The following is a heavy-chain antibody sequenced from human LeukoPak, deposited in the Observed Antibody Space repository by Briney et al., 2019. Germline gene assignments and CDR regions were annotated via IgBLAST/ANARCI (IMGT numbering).Heavy chain of an antibody. CDR2: IDPSDSYT. D-gene: IGHD6-6*01. CDR3: ARLQIVGRDY. Sequence: GESLKISCKGSGYSFTNYWISWVRQMPGKGLERMGRIDPSDSYTNYSPFFQGHVTISADKSISTAYLQWSSLKASDTAMYYCARLQIVGRDYWGQGTLVTVSS. V-gene: IGHV5-10-1*01. J-gene: IGHJ4*02. CDR1: GYSFTNYW.